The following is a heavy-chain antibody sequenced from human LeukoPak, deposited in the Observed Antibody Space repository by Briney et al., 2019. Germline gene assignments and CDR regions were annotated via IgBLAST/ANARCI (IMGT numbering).Heavy chain of an antibody. CDR2: INHRGST. Sequence: PSETLSLTCAVYGGSFSGYYWSWIRRPPGKGLEWIGEINHRGSTNYNPSLKSRVTISVDTSKNQFSLKLSSVTAADTAVYYCARVGTTYDYVWGSYRYNDYWGQGTLVTVSS. J-gene: IGHJ4*02. D-gene: IGHD3-16*02. V-gene: IGHV4-34*01. CDR3: ARVGTTYDYVWGSYRYNDY. CDR1: GGSFSGYY.